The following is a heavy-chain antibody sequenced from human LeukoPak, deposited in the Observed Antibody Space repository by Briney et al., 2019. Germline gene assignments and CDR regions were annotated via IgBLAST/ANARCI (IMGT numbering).Heavy chain of an antibody. CDR2: TYYRSTWYN. V-gene: IGHV6-1*01. J-gene: IGHJ5*02. CDR3: ARRLTQYDCFDP. CDR1: GDSVSINSAA. Sequence: SQTLSLTCATSGDSVSINSAAWNWIRQSPSRGLEWLGRTYYRSTWYNDYAVSVRGRITVNPDTSKNQFSLHLNSVTPEDTAVYYCARRLTQYDCFDPWGQGILVTVSS. D-gene: IGHD2-2*01.